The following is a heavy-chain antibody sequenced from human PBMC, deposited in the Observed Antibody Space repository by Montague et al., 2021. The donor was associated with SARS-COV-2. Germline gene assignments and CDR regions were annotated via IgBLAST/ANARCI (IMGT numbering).Heavy chain of an antibody. D-gene: IGHD3-3*01. J-gene: IGHJ4*02. V-gene: IGHV4-4*07. CDR1: GGSISTHF. CDR3: ARDTVGDFWIGNYLDY. CDR2: IYASGST. Sequence: SETLSLTCTVSGGSISTHFWNWIRQPAGKGLEWIGRIYASGSTHYNPSLRSRLTMSADTTKNQFFLRLTSVTAADTAADYCARDTVGDFWIGNYLDYWGQGTLVTVSS.